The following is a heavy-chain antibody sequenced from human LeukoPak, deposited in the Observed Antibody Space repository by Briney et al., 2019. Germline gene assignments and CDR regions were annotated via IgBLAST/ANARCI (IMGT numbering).Heavy chain of an antibody. CDR2: ISSSGSTI. CDR3: ARNSEIAAVDTRIHYFDY. V-gene: IGHV3-48*03. J-gene: IGHJ4*02. Sequence: GGSLRLSCAASGFTFSSYEMNWVRQAPGKGLEWVSYISSSGSTIYYADSVKGRFTISRDNAKNSLYLQMNSLRAEDTAVYYCARNSEIAAVDTRIHYFDYWGQGTLVTVSS. CDR1: GFTFSSYE. D-gene: IGHD6-13*01.